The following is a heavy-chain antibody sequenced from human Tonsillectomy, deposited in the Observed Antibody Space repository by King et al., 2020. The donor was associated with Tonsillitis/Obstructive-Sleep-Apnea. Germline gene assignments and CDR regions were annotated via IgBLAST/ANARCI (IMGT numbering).Heavy chain of an antibody. V-gene: IGHV1-2*04. CDR1: GYTFTGYY. D-gene: IGHD2-2*01. CDR2: INPNSGGT. Sequence: QLVQSGAEVKKPGASVKVSCKASGYTFTGYYMHWVRQAPGQGLEWMGWINPNSGGTNYAQKFQGWVTMTRDTSISTAYMELSRLRSDDTAVYYCARFCSSTSCYAFDIWGQGTMVTVSS. CDR3: ARFCSSTSCYAFDI. J-gene: IGHJ3*02.